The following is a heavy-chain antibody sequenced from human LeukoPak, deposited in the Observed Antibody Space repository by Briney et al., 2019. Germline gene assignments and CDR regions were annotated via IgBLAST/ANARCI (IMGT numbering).Heavy chain of an antibody. V-gene: IGHV4-34*01. Sequence: PSETLSLTCAAYGGSSSGSSWSWIRQPPGKGLQWIGEIIHSGSTTYNPSLKSRVTISVDTSKNQFSLRLSSVTAADTAVYYCARGVYYDNLTGYYSGRFDYWGQGTLVTVSS. CDR1: GGSSSGSS. D-gene: IGHD3-9*01. CDR2: IIHSGST. CDR3: ARGVYYDNLTGYYSGRFDY. J-gene: IGHJ4*02.